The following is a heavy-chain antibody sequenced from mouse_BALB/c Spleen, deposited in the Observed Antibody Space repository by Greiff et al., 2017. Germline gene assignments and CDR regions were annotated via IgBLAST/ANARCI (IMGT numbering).Heavy chain of an antibody. CDR1: GFTFSSYY. D-gene: IGHD2-10*01. V-gene: IGHV5-6-2*01. Sequence: EVKLMESGGGLVKLGGSLKLSCAASGFTFSSYYMSWVRQTPEKRLELVAAINSNGGSTYYPDTVKGRFTISRDNAKNTLYLQMSSLKSEDTALYYCARAYYGNYVAYWGQGTLVTVSA. J-gene: IGHJ3*01. CDR3: ARAYYGNYVAY. CDR2: INSNGGST.